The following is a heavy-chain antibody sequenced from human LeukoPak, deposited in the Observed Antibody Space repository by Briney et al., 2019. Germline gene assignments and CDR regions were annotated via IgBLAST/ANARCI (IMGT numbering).Heavy chain of an antibody. Sequence: GGSLRLSCAASGFTFSGSTMHWVRQASGKGLEWVGHIRTKPNSYAKTYAASVKGRFTISRDDSKNTEYLQMDSLKTEDSAVYYCTRASTVTTDNWGQGNLVTVSS. CDR2: IRTKPNSYAK. D-gene: IGHD4-17*01. V-gene: IGHV3-73*01. CDR3: TRASTVTTDN. CDR1: GFTFSGST. J-gene: IGHJ4*02.